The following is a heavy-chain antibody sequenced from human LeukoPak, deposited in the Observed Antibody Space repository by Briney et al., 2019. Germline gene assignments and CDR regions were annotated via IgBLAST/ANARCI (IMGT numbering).Heavy chain of an antibody. Sequence: SETLSLTCTVSGGSVSSGYYYWTWIRQPAGKGLEWIGRIHTSGSTNYNPSLKSRVTISVDTSKNQFSLKLSSVTAADTAVYYCARVDGESYGTGGYFDYWGQGTLVTVSS. CDR3: ARVDGESYGTGGYFDY. J-gene: IGHJ4*02. CDR1: GGSVSSGYYY. CDR2: IHTSGST. D-gene: IGHD4-17*01. V-gene: IGHV4-61*02.